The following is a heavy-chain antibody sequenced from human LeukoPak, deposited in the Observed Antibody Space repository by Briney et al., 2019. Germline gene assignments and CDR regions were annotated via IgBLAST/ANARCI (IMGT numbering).Heavy chain of an antibody. CDR3: ASIYFLVATSQYYYYGMDV. CDR2: INPNSGGT. V-gene: IGHV1-2*02. J-gene: IGHJ6*02. CDR1: GYTFTGYC. D-gene: IGHD2-15*01. Sequence: ASVKVSCKASGYTFTGYCMHWVRQAPGQGLEWMGWINPNSGGTNYAQKFQGRVTMTRDTSISTAYMELSRLRSDDTAVYYCASIYFLVATSQYYYYGMDVWGQGTTVTVSS.